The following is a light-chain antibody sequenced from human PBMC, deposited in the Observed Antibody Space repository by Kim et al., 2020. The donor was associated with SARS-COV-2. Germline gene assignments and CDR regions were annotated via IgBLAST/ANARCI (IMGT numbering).Light chain of an antibody. V-gene: IGKV1-5*03. CDR3: QQYNTFTWT. J-gene: IGKJ1*01. CDR1: QSINSR. CDR2: KAS. Sequence: DIQMTQSPSTLSASVGDRVTIACRASQSINSRLAWYQQKPGKAPKLLIYKASTLQSGVPSRFGGSGSGTEFTLTISSLQPDDFATYYCQQYNTFTWTFGQGTKVEIK.